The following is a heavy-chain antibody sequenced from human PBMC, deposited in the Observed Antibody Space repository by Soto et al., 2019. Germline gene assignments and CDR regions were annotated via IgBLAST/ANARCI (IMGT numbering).Heavy chain of an antibody. Sequence: QVQLQESGPGLVKPSQTLSLTCTVSGGSISSGGYYWSWIRQHPGKGLEWIGYIYYSGSNYYNPSLKSRVTISVDTSKNQFSLKLSSVTAADTAVYYCALSIVGATKFDYWGQGTLVTVSS. CDR3: ALSIVGATKFDY. J-gene: IGHJ4*02. V-gene: IGHV4-31*03. D-gene: IGHD1-26*01. CDR2: IYYSGSN. CDR1: GGSISSGGYY.